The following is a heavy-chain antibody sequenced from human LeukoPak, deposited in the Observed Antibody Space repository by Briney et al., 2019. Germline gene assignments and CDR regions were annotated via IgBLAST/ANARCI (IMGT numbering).Heavy chain of an antibody. J-gene: IGHJ4*02. CDR2: ISYDGSNK. Sequence: PGRSLRLSCAASGFTFSSYAMHWVRQAPGKGLEWVAVISYDGSNKYYADSVKGQFTISRDNSKNTLYLQMNSLRAEDTAVYYCARDHRRLVVAATQYYFDYWGQGTLVTVSS. CDR1: GFTFSSYA. V-gene: IGHV3-30-3*01. CDR3: ARDHRRLVVAATQYYFDY. D-gene: IGHD2-15*01.